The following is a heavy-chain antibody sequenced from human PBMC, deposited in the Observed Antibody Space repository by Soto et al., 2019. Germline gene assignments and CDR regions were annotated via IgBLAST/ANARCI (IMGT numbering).Heavy chain of an antibody. J-gene: IGHJ3*02. V-gene: IGHV4-34*01. D-gene: IGHD3-10*01. CDR3: ARGGWSVRGVINKPDAFDI. Sequence: SETLSLTCAVYGGSFSGYYWSWIRQPPGKGLEWIGEINHSGSTNYNPSLKSRVTISVDTSKNQFSLKLSSVTAADTAVYYCARGGWSVRGVINKPDAFDIWGQGTMVTVSS. CDR1: GGSFSGYY. CDR2: INHSGST.